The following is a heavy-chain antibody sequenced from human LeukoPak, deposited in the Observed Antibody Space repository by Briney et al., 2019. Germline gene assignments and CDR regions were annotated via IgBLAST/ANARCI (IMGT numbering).Heavy chain of an antibody. CDR1: GYTYTDYY. J-gene: IGHJ4*02. CDR2: INPNSGGT. Sequence: ASGKVSCRASGYTYTDYYIHWVRQAAGQWLEWMGRINPNSGGTDHAHKFRGRVTMARDTSISTAFMDLSGLISDDTAVYYCARDIGYGVYGRDYWGQGTLVTVSS. V-gene: IGHV1-2*06. D-gene: IGHD5/OR15-5a*01. CDR3: ARDIGYGVYGRDY.